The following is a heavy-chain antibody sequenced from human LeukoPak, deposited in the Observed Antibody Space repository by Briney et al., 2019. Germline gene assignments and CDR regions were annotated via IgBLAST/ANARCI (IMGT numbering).Heavy chain of an antibody. CDR2: ISSGSGYI. CDR1: GFSFSSYS. D-gene: IGHD1-20*01. J-gene: IGHJ4*02. V-gene: IGHV3-21*01. CDR3: ARAPLTGTTPSHFDY. Sequence: EGSLRLSCAASGFSFSSYSMNWVRQAPGKGLEWVSSISSGSGYIYYADSVKGRFTISRDNAKNSLYLQMNSLRAEDTAVFYCARAPLTGTTPSHFDYWGQGNLVTVSS.